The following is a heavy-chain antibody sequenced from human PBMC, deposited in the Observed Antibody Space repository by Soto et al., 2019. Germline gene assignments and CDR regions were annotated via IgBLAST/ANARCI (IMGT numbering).Heavy chain of an antibody. CDR1: GGSFSGYY. J-gene: IGHJ4*02. D-gene: IGHD3-3*01. CDR2: INHSGST. CDR3: ARYDFWSGYRSFDY. V-gene: IGHV4-34*01. Sequence: PSETLSLTGAGYGGSFSGYYWSCIRQPPGKGLEWIGEINHSGSTNYNPSLKSRVTISVDTSKNQFSLKLSSVTAADTAVYYCARYDFWSGYRSFDYWGQGTLVTVSS.